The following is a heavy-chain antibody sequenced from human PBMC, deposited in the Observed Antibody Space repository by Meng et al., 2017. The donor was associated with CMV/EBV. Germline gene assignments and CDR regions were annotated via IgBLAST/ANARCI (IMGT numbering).Heavy chain of an antibody. CDR3: ARIAAAGRFDY. CDR2: IYWDDDK. D-gene: IGHD6-13*01. J-gene: IGHJ4*02. CDR1: GVSLRTSGVG. Sequence: ITLKVSGPTLLKPTQTLTLTCTFPGVSLRTSGVGVGWIRQPPGKALEWLALIYWDDDKRYSPSLKSRLTITKDTSKNQVVLTMTNMDPVDTATYYCARIAAAGRFDYWGQGTLVTVSS. V-gene: IGHV2-5*02.